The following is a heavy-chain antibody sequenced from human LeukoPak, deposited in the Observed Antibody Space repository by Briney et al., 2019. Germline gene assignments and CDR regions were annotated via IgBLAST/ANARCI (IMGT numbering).Heavy chain of an antibody. CDR3: ARGRGVPYYYDSSGYYPADY. J-gene: IGHJ4*02. CDR2: IHYSGSA. Sequence: SETLSLTCTVSGGSISSYYWSWMRQPPGKGLEWIGYIHYSGSANYNPSLKSRVTISVDTSKNQFSLKLSSVTAADTAVYYCARGRGVPYYYDSSGYYPADYWGQGTLVTVSS. CDR1: GGSISSYY. V-gene: IGHV4-59*08. D-gene: IGHD3-22*01.